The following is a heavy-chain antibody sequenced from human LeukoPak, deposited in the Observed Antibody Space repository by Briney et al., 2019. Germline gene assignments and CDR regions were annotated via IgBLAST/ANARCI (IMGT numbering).Heavy chain of an antibody. D-gene: IGHD6-19*01. V-gene: IGHV3-30*02. CDR3: AKVYSGGRSLDQ. CDR2: IRYDGRIE. CDR1: GYSFSNYD. Sequence: GGSLRFSCAASGYSFSNYDMHWVRQAPGKGLEWVSFIRYDGRIEYYAKSVKGRFTISRVNSMNTLFLQMNSLGPEDTAFYYCAKVYSGGRSLDQWGQGILVTVSS. J-gene: IGHJ4*02.